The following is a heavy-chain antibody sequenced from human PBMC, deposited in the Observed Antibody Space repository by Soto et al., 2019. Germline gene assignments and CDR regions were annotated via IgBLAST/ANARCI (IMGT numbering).Heavy chain of an antibody. CDR2: IWNDGNGY. J-gene: IGHJ6*02. D-gene: IGHD6-13*01. CDR3: ARRQISPPTRGAASARGGMDV. V-gene: IGHV3-33*01. Sequence: QVQLVESGGGVVQPGRSLRLSCAASGFTFNNYGMHWVRQAPGKGLEWVAVIWNDGNGYYYANSVKGRFSISRDNSKNTLYLQMSILRVEDTAVYYCARRQISPPTRGAASARGGMDVWGQGTTVTVSS. CDR1: GFTFNNYG.